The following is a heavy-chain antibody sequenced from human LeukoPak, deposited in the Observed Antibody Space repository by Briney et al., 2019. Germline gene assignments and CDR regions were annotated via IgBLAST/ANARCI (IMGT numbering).Heavy chain of an antibody. D-gene: IGHD3-10*01. V-gene: IGHV5-51*01. CDR3: ARDGPYYGSGSYINYYFDY. CDR2: IYPGDSDT. CDR1: GYSFTSYW. J-gene: IGHJ4*02. Sequence: KVSCKASGYSFTSYWIGWVRQMPGKGLEWMGIIYPGDSDTRYSPSFQGQVTISADKSISTAYLQWSSLKASDTAIYYCARDGPYYGSGSYINYYFDYWGQGTLVTVSS.